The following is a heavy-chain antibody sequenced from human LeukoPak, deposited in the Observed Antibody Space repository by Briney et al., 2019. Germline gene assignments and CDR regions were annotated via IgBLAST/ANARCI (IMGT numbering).Heavy chain of an antibody. CDR3: VEDKDRAMVYNPFDM. Sequence: GGSLRLSCAASGFTFSNFGMHWVRQAPGKGLEWVSLIYFDGSNKYYGDSVKGRFTISRDNSKNILYLQMDSLRAEDTAVYYCVEDKDRAMVYNPFDMWGQGTLVTVSS. D-gene: IGHD5-18*01. CDR2: IYFDGSNK. J-gene: IGHJ3*02. V-gene: IGHV3-33*01. CDR1: GFTFSNFG.